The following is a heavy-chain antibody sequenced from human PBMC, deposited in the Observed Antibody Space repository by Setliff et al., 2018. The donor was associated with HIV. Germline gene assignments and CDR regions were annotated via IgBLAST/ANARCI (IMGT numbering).Heavy chain of an antibody. Sequence: ASVKVSCKASGYTFTSYDINWVRQATGQGLEWMGWINAGNGSTKYSQKFQGRVTITRDTSASTAYMELSSLRSEDTAVYYCARDYGSGSYYPYWGQGTLVTVSS. CDR2: INAGNGST. D-gene: IGHD3-10*01. CDR1: GYTFTSYD. J-gene: IGHJ4*02. CDR3: ARDYGSGSYYPY. V-gene: IGHV1-3*01.